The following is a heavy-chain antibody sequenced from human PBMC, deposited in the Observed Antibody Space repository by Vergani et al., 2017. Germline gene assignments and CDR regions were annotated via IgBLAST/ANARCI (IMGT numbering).Heavy chain of an antibody. CDR3: ARVADFYALGSRPLDL. CDR2: MYHSGST. CDR1: GGSMSGDN. Sequence: QVRLQESGPGLLKPSETLSLTCSVSGGSMSGDNWSWIRQPPGKELEWIGYMYHSGSTNYNPSLETRVTISGDTSKNQFSLKLNSVTAADTAVYYCARVADFYALGSRPLDLWGQGILVTVSS. V-gene: IGHV4-59*01. D-gene: IGHD3-10*01. J-gene: IGHJ1*01.